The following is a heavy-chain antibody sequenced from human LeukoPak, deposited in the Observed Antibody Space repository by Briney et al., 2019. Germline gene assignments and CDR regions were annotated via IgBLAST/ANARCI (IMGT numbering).Heavy chain of an antibody. CDR3: ARHFADNPPYYYYMDV. CDR2: IYPTDSDT. D-gene: IGHD3-22*01. CDR1: GYSFTSYW. Sequence: GESLKISCQGSGYSFTSYWIGWVRQMPGKGLEWMGIIYPTDSDTIYCPSFQGQVTISDDRSINTAYLQWSSLKASDTAIYYCARHFADNPPYYYYMDVWGKGTTVTVSS. V-gene: IGHV5-51*01. J-gene: IGHJ6*03.